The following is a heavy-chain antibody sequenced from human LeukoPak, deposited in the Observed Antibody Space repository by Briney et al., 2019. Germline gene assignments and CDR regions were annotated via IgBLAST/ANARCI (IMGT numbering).Heavy chain of an antibody. CDR1: GFTFDDYA. V-gene: IGHV3-9*01. D-gene: IGHD2-2*01. J-gene: IGHJ6*03. Sequence: GGSLRLSCAASGFTFDDYAMHWVRQAPGKGLEWVSGISWNSGSIGYADSVKGRFTISRDNAKNSLYLQMNSLRAEDTALYYCARVRIVVVPAADFVAARYYYYMDVWGKGTTVTVSS. CDR3: ARVRIVVVPAADFVAARYYYYMDV. CDR2: ISWNSGSI.